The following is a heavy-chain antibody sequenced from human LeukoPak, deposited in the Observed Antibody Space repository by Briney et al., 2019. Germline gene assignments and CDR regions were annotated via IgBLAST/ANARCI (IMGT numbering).Heavy chain of an antibody. J-gene: IGHJ1*01. D-gene: IGHD5-18*01. V-gene: IGHV3-48*03. Sequence: GGSLRLSCAASGFTFSSYEMNWVRQAPGKGLEWVSYISSGGTTRYYADSVKGRFTISRDNAKNSLYLQMNSLRAEDTAVYYCAKDRVKPGNHVDTAMDEYFQHWGQGTLVTVSS. CDR2: ISSGGTTR. CDR3: AKDRVKPGNHVDTAMDEYFQH. CDR1: GFTFSSYE.